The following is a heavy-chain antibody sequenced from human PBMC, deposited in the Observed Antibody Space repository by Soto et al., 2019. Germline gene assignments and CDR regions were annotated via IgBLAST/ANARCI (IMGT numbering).Heavy chain of an antibody. V-gene: IGHV4-4*02. CDR3: ARDGGYCSGGSCYFFGY. Sequence: PSETLSLTCAVSGGSISSSNWWSWVRQPPGKGLEWIGEIYHSGSTNYNPSLKSRVTISVDKSKNQFSLKLSSVTAADTAVYYCARDGGYCSGGSCYFFGYWGQGTLVTVSS. CDR2: IYHSGST. D-gene: IGHD2-15*01. J-gene: IGHJ4*02. CDR1: GGSISSSNW.